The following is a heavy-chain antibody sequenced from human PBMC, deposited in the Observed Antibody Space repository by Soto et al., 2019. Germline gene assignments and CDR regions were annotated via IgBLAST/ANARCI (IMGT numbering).Heavy chain of an antibody. Sequence: EVQLLESGGGLVQPGGSLRLSCAASGFTFSSYAMSWVRQAPGKGLEWVSIITSDGRTYYEDSVKGGFTISGDNSKNIVYLQMNCLRAEDTAVYYCAKDYSAVSSDPLCVVLFDYWGQGALVTVSS. CDR3: AKDYSAVSSDPLCVVLFDY. D-gene: IGHD2-21*01. CDR2: IITSDGRT. J-gene: IGHJ4*02. CDR1: GFTFSSYA. V-gene: IGHV3-23*01.